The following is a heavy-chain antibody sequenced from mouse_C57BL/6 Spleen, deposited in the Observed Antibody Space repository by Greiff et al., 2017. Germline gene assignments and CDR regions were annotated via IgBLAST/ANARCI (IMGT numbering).Heavy chain of an antibody. CDR2: IDPSDSYT. CDR1: GYTFTSYW. D-gene: IGHD1-1*01. CDR3: ARGITTVVPFDY. V-gene: IGHV1-59*01. Sequence: QVQLQQPGAELVRPGTSVKLSCKASGYTFTSYWMHWVKQRPGPGLEWIGVIDPSDSYTNYNQKFKGKATLTVDTSSSTAYMQLSSLTSEDSAVYYCARGITTVVPFDYWGQGTTLTVAS. J-gene: IGHJ2*01.